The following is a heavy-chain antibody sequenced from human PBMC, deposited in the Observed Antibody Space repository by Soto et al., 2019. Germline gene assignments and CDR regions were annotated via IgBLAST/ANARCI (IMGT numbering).Heavy chain of an antibody. J-gene: IGHJ5*02. CDR3: ARARGYCSGGSCYPQLQSDP. CDR2: LYNTGST. CDR1: GASISRYY. V-gene: IGHV4-59*01. D-gene: IGHD2-15*01. Sequence: SETLSLTCTVSGASISRYYWSWIRQSPGKGLEWIGYLYNTGSTIYNPSLKSRVTISVDTSKNQFSLKMNSVTAADTAVYYCARARGYCSGGSCYPQLQSDPWGQGTLVTVSS.